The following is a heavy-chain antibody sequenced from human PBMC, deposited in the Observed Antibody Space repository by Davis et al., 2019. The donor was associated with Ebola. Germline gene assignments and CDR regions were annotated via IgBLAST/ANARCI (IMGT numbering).Heavy chain of an antibody. CDR1: GFIFSSHV. CDR2: ILHSGGNT. CDR3: ARRPGVTVAGGGPSWYFDL. D-gene: IGHD6-19*01. J-gene: IGHJ2*01. V-gene: IGHV3-23*01. Sequence: PGGSLRLSCAASGFIFSSHVMSWVRQAPGKGLEWVSTILHSGGNTYYPDSVKGRFTISRDNSKTTLYLQMDNLRGEDTAVYYCARRPGVTVAGGGPSWYFDLWGRGTLVTVFS.